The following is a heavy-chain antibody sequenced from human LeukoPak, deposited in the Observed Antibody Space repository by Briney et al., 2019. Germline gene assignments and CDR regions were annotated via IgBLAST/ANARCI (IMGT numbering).Heavy chain of an antibody. CDR3: ARELWFVNAPGSWLDP. J-gene: IGHJ5*02. V-gene: IGHV4-30-2*01. CDR1: GDSISSGDYS. D-gene: IGHD3-10*01. CDR2: IFHSGPS. Sequence: SETLSLTCAVSGDSISSGDYSWSWIRQPSGKGLEWIGYIFHSGPSYYNPSLKSRVTISVDRSKNQFALRLTSVTAADTAVYYWARELWFVNAPGSWLDPWGQGILVTVSS.